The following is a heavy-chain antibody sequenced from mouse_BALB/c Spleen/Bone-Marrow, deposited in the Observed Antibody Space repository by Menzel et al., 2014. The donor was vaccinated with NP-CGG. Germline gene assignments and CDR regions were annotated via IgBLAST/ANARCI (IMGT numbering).Heavy chain of an antibody. J-gene: IGHJ2*01. CDR1: GYAFTNYN. CDR3: SRGVLAYFDY. Sequence: VQLQQSGPELVKPGASVKVSCKASGYAFTNYNMYWVKQSHGKSLEWIGYIDPYSGGTNYNQKFRGKATLTVDKSPSTAYMHLNSLTSEDSAVYYCSRGVLAYFDYWGQGTTLTVSS. D-gene: IGHD2-14*01. CDR2: IDPYSGGT. V-gene: IGHV1S135*01.